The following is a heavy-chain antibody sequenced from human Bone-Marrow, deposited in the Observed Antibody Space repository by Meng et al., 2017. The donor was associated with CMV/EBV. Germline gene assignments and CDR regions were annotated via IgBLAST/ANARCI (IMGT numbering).Heavy chain of an antibody. Sequence: GESLKISCAASGFTFSSYDMHWVRQATGKGLEWVSAIGTAGDTYYPGSVKGRFTISRENAKNSLYLQMNSLRAGDTAVYYCARGSPTPDGGAFDIWGQGTMVTVSS. D-gene: IGHD3-16*01. J-gene: IGHJ3*02. CDR2: IGTAGDT. V-gene: IGHV3-13*01. CDR3: ARGSPTPDGGAFDI. CDR1: GFTFSSYD.